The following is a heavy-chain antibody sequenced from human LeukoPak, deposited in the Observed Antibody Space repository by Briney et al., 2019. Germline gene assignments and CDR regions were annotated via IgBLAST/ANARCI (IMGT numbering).Heavy chain of an antibody. CDR2: VIPILGIA. Sequence: GASVNVSCKASGGTFSSYAISWVRQAAGQGLEWMGRVIPILGIANDAQKFQGRVTIAADKSTSTAYMELSSLRSEDTAVYYCARAYCSSTSCHDAFDIWGQGTMVTVSS. J-gene: IGHJ3*02. D-gene: IGHD2-2*01. CDR3: ARAYCSSTSCHDAFDI. V-gene: IGHV1-69*04. CDR1: GGTFSSYA.